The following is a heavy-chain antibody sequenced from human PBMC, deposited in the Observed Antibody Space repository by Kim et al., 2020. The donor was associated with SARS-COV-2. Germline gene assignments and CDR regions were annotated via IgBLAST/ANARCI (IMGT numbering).Heavy chain of an antibody. CDR3: VRDKDFSFDY. Sequence: GGSLRLSCAASGFTFGTFTMNWVRQAPGKGLEWVSNIRTGSGGVFYAESVKGRFTISRDDSQNSLSLQMNGLRDEDTAVYYCVRDKDFSFDYWGQGTLVTVSS. CDR1: GFTFGTFT. CDR2: IRTGSGGV. V-gene: IGHV3-48*02. J-gene: IGHJ4*02.